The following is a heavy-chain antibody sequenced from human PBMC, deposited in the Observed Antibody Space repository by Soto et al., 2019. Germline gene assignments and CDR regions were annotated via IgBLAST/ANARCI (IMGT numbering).Heavy chain of an antibody. CDR2: MNPNSGNT. J-gene: IGHJ5*02. V-gene: IGHV1-8*01. D-gene: IGHD6-13*01. Sequence: QVQLVQSGAEVKKPGASVKVSCKASGYTFTSYDINWVRQATGQGLEWMGWMNPNSGNTGYAQKFQGRVTMTRNTSMSTAYMELSRMRSEGTAVYHCARERSASTGGFDPWGQGTRVTVSS. CDR3: ARERSASTGGFDP. CDR1: GYTFTSYD.